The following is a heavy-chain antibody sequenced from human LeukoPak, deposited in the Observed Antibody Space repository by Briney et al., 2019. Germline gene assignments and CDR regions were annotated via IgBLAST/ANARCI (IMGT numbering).Heavy chain of an antibody. CDR2: INHSGST. J-gene: IGHJ6*03. CDR1: GGSFSGYY. D-gene: IGHD6-13*01. CDR3: ARVAAAGGGTFNYYYYMDV. Sequence: SETLSLTCAVYGGSFSGYYWSWIRQPPGKGLEWIGEINHSGSTNYNPSLKSRVTISVDTSKNQFSLKLSSVTAADTAVYYCARVAAAGGGTFNYYYYMDVWGKGTTVTVSS. V-gene: IGHV4-34*01.